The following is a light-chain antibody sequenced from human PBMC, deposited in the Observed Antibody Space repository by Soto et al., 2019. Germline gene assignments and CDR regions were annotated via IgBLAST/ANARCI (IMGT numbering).Light chain of an antibody. CDR3: QQDNSYWT. Sequence: DIQMTQSPSTLSASVGDRVTITCRAIQSISSRLAWYQQKPGKAPKLLIYKASSLESGVPSRFSGSGSGTEFSLTISSLQPDDFATYYCQQDNSYWTFGQGTKVEIK. V-gene: IGKV1-5*03. CDR1: QSISSR. CDR2: KAS. J-gene: IGKJ1*01.